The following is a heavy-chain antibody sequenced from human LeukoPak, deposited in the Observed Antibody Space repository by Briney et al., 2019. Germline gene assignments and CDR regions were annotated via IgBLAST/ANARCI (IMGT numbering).Heavy chain of an antibody. CDR2: INHSGST. V-gene: IGHV4-34*01. CDR3: AREQQLAPSSYWYFDL. J-gene: IGHJ2*01. Sequence: SETLSLTCAVYGGSFSGYYWSWIRQPPGKGLEWIGEINHSGSTNYNPSLKSRVTISVDTSKNQFSLKLSSVTAADTAVYYCAREQQLAPSSYWYFDLWGRGTLVTVSS. D-gene: IGHD6-13*01. CDR1: GGSFSGYY.